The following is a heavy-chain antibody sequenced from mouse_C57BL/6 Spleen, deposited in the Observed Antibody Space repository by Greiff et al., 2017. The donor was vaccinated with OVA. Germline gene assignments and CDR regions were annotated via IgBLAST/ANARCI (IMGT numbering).Heavy chain of an antibody. J-gene: IGHJ3*01. CDR3: ARRDGSRAWFAY. CDR1: GYTFTSYW. D-gene: IGHD1-1*01. CDR2: IYPGSGST. Sequence: VQLQQPGAELVKPGASVKMSCKASGYTFTSYWITWVKQRPGHGLEWIGDIYPGSGSTNYNEKFKSKATLTVDTSSSTAYMQLSSLTSEDSAVYYCARRDGSRAWFAYWGQGTLVTVSA. V-gene: IGHV1-55*01.